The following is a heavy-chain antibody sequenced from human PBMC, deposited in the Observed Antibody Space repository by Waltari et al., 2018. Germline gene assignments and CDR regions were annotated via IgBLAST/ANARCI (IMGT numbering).Heavy chain of an antibody. Sequence: QITLKESGPTLVKPTQTLTLTCTFSGFSLSTSGVGVGWIRQPPGKALEWLALIYWNDDKRYSPSLKSRLTINKDTSKNQVVLTMTNMDPVDTATYYCAHVHRGNWFDPWGQGTLVTVSS. V-gene: IGHV2-5*01. J-gene: IGHJ5*02. CDR3: AHVHRGNWFDP. CDR1: GFSLSTSGVG. D-gene: IGHD3-16*01. CDR2: IYWNDDK.